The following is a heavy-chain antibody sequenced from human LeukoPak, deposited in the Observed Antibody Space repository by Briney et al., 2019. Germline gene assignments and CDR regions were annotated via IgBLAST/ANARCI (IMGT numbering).Heavy chain of an antibody. V-gene: IGHV1-2*02. Sequence: GASVKVSCKASGYTFTGYYMHWVRQAPGQGLELMGWINPNSGGTNYAQKFQGRVTMTRDTSISTAYMELSRLRSDDTAVYYCASSPGTTIVALDYWGQGTLVTVSS. CDR3: ASSPGTTIVALDY. CDR2: INPNSGGT. CDR1: GYTFTGYY. J-gene: IGHJ4*02. D-gene: IGHD3-22*01.